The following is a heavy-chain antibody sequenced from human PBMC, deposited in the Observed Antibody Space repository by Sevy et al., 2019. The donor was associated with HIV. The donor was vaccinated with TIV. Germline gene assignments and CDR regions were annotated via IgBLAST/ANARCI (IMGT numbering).Heavy chain of an antibody. J-gene: IGHJ4*02. CDR1: GFIFSNYN. V-gene: IGHV3-21*01. Sequence: GGSLRLSCAASGFIFSNYNTHWVRQAPGKGLQWVSCISSSSNDIYYADSVKGRFTISRDNAKNSLYLQMNSLRAEDTAVYYCARKMELLVPDYWGQGTLVTVSS. D-gene: IGHD2-21*02. CDR3: ARKMELLVPDY. CDR2: ISSSSNDI.